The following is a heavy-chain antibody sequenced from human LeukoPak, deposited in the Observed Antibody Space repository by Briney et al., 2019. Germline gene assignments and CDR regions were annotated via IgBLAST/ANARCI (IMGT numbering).Heavy chain of an antibody. CDR2: ISGDGHST. CDR3: TTKRHPDDNRGYFFY. D-gene: IGHD3-22*01. Sequence: GGSLRLSCAASGFIFDDFAMHWVRQAPGKSPEWVSLISGDGHSTYYAKSVKGRFTVSRDNRNNSLYLQLNSLTPGDTAFYYCTTKRHPDDNRGYFFYWGQGTLVTVSS. CDR1: GFIFDDFA. V-gene: IGHV3-43*02. J-gene: IGHJ4*02.